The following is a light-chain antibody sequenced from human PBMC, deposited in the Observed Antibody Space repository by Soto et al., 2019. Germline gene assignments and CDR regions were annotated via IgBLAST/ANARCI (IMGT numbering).Light chain of an antibody. Sequence: QSVLTQPPSASGTPGQRVTISCSGSSSNIGSKTVNWYQQLPGTAPKLLIYSNNQRPSGVPDPFSGSKSGTSASLAISGLQSENEADYYCAALDDSLNGVVFGGGTKLTVL. V-gene: IGLV1-44*01. CDR2: SNN. CDR1: SSNIGSKT. CDR3: AALDDSLNGVV. J-gene: IGLJ2*01.